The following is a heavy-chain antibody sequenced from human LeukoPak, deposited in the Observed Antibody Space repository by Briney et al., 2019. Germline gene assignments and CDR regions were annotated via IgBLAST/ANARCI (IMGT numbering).Heavy chain of an antibody. D-gene: IGHD3-22*01. J-gene: IGHJ4*02. V-gene: IGHV3-15*01. Sequence: GGSLRLSCAASGSTFSNAWMSWVRQAPGKGLEWVGRIKSKTDGGTTDYAAPVKGRFTISRDDSKNTLYLQMNSLKTEDTAVYYCTTAIYYDSSGFPYYFDYWGQGTLVTVSS. CDR1: GSTFSNAW. CDR3: TTAIYYDSSGFPYYFDY. CDR2: IKSKTDGGTT.